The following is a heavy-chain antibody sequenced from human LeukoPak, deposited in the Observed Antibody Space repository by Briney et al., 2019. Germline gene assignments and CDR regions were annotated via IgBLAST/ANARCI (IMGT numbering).Heavy chain of an antibody. Sequence: PGGSLRLSCAASGFTVSSNYMSWVRQAPGKGLEWVSVIYSGGSTYYADSVKGRFTISRDNSKNTLYLQMNSLRGEDTAVYYCARDKWGAVAGLDYWGQGTLVTVSS. J-gene: IGHJ4*02. CDR2: IYSGGST. D-gene: IGHD6-19*01. V-gene: IGHV3-53*01. CDR3: ARDKWGAVAGLDY. CDR1: GFTVSSNY.